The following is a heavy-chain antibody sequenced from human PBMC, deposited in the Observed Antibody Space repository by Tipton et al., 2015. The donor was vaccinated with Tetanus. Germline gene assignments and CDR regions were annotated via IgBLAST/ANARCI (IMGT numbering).Heavy chain of an antibody. CDR3: ARHWSKAYSSPFDP. J-gene: IGHJ5*02. V-gene: IGHV3-48*02. CDR1: GFTFSDYS. D-gene: IGHD5-18*01. Sequence: SLRLSCVVSGFTFSDYSMNWVRQAPGKGLEWVSCINSRTLTIYYADSVKGRFTISRDNAKNSLYLQMNSLRDEDTAMYYCARHWSKAYSSPFDPWGQGTLVTVSS. CDR2: INSRTLTI.